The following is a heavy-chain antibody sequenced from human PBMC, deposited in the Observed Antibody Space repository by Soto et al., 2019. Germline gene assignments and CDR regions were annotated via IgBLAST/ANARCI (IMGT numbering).Heavy chain of an antibody. D-gene: IGHD3-22*01. V-gene: IGHV3-23*01. CDR3: AKNYYDSSGYLH. J-gene: IGHJ4*02. Sequence: GGSLRLSCAASGFTFSSYAMSWARQAPGKGLEWVSAISGSGGSTYYADSVKGRFTISRDNSKNTLYLQMNSLRAEDTAVYYCAKNYYDSSGYLHWGQGTLVTVSS. CDR2: ISGSGGST. CDR1: GFTFSSYA.